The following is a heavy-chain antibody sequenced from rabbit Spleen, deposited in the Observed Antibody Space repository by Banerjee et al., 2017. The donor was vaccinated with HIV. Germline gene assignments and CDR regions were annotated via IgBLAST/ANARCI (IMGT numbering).Heavy chain of an antibody. CDR1: GFSFSNKAV. J-gene: IGHJ4*01. Sequence: QEQLVESGGGLVKPEGSLKLSCTASGFSFSNKAVMCWVRQPPGKGLEWIACIGAGSSGSTYYASWAKGRFTISRTSSTTVTLQMTSLTGADTAIYFCARPRYSGIAGDNYGFNLWGQGTLVTVS. D-gene: IGHD7-1*01. CDR2: IGAGSSGST. CDR3: ARPRYSGIAGDNYGFNL. V-gene: IGHV1S45*01.